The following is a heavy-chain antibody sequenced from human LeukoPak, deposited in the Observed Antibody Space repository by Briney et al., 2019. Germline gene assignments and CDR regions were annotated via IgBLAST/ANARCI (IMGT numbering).Heavy chain of an antibody. Sequence: ASVKVSCKASGYTFTGYYMHWARQAPGQGLEWMGWISAYNGNTNYAQKLQGRVTMTTDTSTSTAYMELRSLRSDDTAVYYCARGNTFQRWLQFQGFDYWGQGTLVTVSS. CDR1: GYTFTGYY. CDR3: ARGNTFQRWLQFQGFDY. CDR2: ISAYNGNT. D-gene: IGHD5-24*01. J-gene: IGHJ4*02. V-gene: IGHV1-18*04.